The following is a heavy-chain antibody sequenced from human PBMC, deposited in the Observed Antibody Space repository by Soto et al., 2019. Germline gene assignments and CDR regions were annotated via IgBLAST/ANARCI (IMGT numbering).Heavy chain of an antibody. D-gene: IGHD3-10*01. V-gene: IGHV3-43D*04. J-gene: IGHJ3*02. CDR2: ITWDAGSA. Sequence: EVQLVVSGGLVVRPGGSLRLSCAGSGFTFDDHTMHWVRQAPGKGLEWVSLITWDAGSAFYADSVRGRFTISRDNAKNSLYVQMNSVRAEDTAVYYCATRSGGGGAFDIWGQGTMVTVS. CDR3: ATRSGGGGAFDI. CDR1: GFTFDDHT.